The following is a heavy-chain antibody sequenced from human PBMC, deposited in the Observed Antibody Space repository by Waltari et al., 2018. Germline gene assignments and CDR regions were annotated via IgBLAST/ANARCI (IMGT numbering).Heavy chain of an antibody. V-gene: IGHV1-69*15. Sequence: EVKKPGSSVKVSCKASGGTFSSYAISWVRQAPGQGLEWMGRIIPIFGTANYAQKFQGRVTITADESTSTAYMELSSLRSEDTAVYYCAREPRLPIAVAGTFDYWGQGTLVTVSS. CDR3: AREPRLPIAVAGTFDY. J-gene: IGHJ4*02. D-gene: IGHD6-19*01. CDR2: IIPIFGTA. CDR1: GGTFSSYA.